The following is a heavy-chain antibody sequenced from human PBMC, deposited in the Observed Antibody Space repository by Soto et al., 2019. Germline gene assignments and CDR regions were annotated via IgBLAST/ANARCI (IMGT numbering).Heavy chain of an antibody. V-gene: IGHV1-18*01. CDR1: GYTFTSYG. CDR3: ARSAEQWLVDDCYGMDV. CDR2: ISAYNGNT. Sequence: QVQLVQSGAEVKKPGASVKVSCKASGYTFTSYGISWVRQAPGQGLEWMGWISAYNGNTNYAQKLQGRVTMTTDTSTSTAYMELRSLRSDDTAVYYCARSAEQWLVDDCYGMDVWGQGTTVTVSS. D-gene: IGHD6-19*01. J-gene: IGHJ6*02.